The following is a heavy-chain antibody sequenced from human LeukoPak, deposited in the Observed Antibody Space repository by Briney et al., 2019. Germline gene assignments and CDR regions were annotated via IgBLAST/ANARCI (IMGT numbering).Heavy chain of an antibody. CDR1: GGSISSYY. CDR2: IYYSGST. J-gene: IGHJ6*02. V-gene: IGHV4-59*01. Sequence: SETLSLTCTVSGGSISSYYWSWIRQLPGKGLEWIGYIYYSGSTNYNPSLKSRVTISVDTSKNQFSLKLSSVTAADTAVYYCAREDIVVVPAARALPAYYYYYGMDVWGQGTTVTVSS. D-gene: IGHD2-2*01. CDR3: AREDIVVVPAARALPAYYYYYGMDV.